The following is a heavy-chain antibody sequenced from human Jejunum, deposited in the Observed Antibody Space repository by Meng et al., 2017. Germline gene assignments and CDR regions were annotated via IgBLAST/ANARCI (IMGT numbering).Heavy chain of an antibody. CDR1: GYTFINNA. J-gene: IGHJ4*02. D-gene: IGHD1-26*01. V-gene: IGHV1-3*01. CDR3: ARDRGATYSFDY. CDR2: VNAGIGDT. Sequence: QVQLVQYGAEVKKPGASVKVSCQASGYTFINNALHWMRQAPGQSLEWVGWVNAGIGDTKYSQNLQGRVTITRDTSASTTYMELRSLKSEDTATYYCARDRGATYSFDYWGQGTLVTVSS.